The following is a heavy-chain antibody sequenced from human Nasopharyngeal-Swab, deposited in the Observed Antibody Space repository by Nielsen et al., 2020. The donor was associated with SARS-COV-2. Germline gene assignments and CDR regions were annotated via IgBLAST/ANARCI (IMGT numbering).Heavy chain of an antibody. CDR1: GFTFSSYS. V-gene: IGHV3-23*01. CDR3: ARGSNGDYDY. Sequence: GESLKISCAASGFTFSSYSMSWVRQAPGKGLEWVSAISSGGSGTYNTDSVKGRFTISRDNSRNTVYMQMNSLRVEDTAIYYCARGSNGDYDYWGQGTLVTVSS. J-gene: IGHJ4*02. D-gene: IGHD4-17*01. CDR2: ISSGGSGT.